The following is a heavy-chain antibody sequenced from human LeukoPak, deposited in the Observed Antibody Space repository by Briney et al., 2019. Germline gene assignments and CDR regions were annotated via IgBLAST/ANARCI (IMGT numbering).Heavy chain of an antibody. CDR2: INHSGST. J-gene: IGHJ5*02. CDR1: GGSFSGYY. CDR3: AKRGFYCSGSYYLYFNWFDP. D-gene: IGHD3-10*01. Sequence: PSETLSLTCAVYGGSFSGYYWSWIRQPPGKGLEWIGEINHSGSTNYNPSLKSRVTISVDTSKNQFSLKLSSVTAADTAVYYCAKRGFYCSGSYYLYFNWFDPWGQGTLVTVSS. V-gene: IGHV4-34*01.